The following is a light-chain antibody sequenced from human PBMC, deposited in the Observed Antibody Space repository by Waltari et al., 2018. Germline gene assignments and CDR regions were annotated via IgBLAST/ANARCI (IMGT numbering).Light chain of an antibody. CDR1: QSVSSY. V-gene: IGKV3-11*01. CDR2: EAS. Sequence: EIVLTQSPATLSLSPGERATLSCRASQSVSSYLAWYQQKPGQAPRLLIYEASNRATGIPARFSASGSGTDFTLTLSSLEPEDFAVYYCQQRSSWPYTFGQGTKLEIK. CDR3: QQRSSWPYT. J-gene: IGKJ2*01.